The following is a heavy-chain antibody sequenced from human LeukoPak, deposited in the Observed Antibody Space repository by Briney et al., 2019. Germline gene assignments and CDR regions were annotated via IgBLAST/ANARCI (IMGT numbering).Heavy chain of an antibody. CDR1: GFTVSSNY. J-gene: IGHJ5*02. D-gene: IGHD1-26*01. CDR3: ARSSGSNYVYWFDP. CDR2: IYSGGST. V-gene: IGHV3-66*02. Sequence: PGGSLRLSCAASGFTVSSNYMSWVRQAPGKGLEWVSVIYSGGSTYYADSVKGRFTISRDNSKNTLYLQMNSLRAEDTAVYYCARSSGSNYVYWFDPWGQGTLVTVSS.